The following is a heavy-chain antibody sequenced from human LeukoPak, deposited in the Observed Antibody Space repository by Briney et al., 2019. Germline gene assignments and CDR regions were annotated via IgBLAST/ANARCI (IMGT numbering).Heavy chain of an antibody. J-gene: IGHJ4*02. CDR3: ASLTRWGSQYFDY. CDR2: ICHSGST. Sequence: SETLSLTCTVSGYSISSGYYWGWIRQPPGKGLEWIGSICHSGSTYYNPSLKSRASISVDTSKNQYSLKLSSVSAADTAIYYCASLTRWGSQYFDYWGQGTLVTVSS. CDR1: GYSISSGYY. V-gene: IGHV4-38-2*02. D-gene: IGHD3-10*01.